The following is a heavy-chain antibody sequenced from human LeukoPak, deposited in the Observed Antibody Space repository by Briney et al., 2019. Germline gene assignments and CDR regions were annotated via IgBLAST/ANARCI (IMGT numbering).Heavy chain of an antibody. CDR2: INHSGST. CDR3: ASSRGTMVRGVLSYYCYYYGMDV. V-gene: IGHV4-34*01. CDR1: GGSFSGYY. D-gene: IGHD3-10*01. Sequence: SETLSLTCAVYGGSFSGYYRSWIRQPPGKGLEWIGEINHSGSTNYNPSLESRVTISVDTSKNQFSLKLSSVTAADTAVYYCASSRGTMVRGVLSYYCYYYGMDVWGQGTTVTVSS. J-gene: IGHJ6*02.